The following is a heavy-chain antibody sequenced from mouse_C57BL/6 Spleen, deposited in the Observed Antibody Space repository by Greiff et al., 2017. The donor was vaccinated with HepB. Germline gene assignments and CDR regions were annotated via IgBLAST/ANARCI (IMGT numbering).Heavy chain of an antibody. CDR1: GFTFTDYY. J-gene: IGHJ3*01. CDR3: ARLYGSRFAY. D-gene: IGHD2-2*01. CDR2: IRNKANGYTT. V-gene: IGHV7-3*01. Sequence: EVKLMESGGGLVRPGGSLSLSCAASGFTFTDYYMSWVRQPPGKALEWLGFIRNKANGYTTEYSASVKGRFTISRDNSQSILYLQMNALRAEDSATYYCARLYGSRFAYWGQGTLVTVSA.